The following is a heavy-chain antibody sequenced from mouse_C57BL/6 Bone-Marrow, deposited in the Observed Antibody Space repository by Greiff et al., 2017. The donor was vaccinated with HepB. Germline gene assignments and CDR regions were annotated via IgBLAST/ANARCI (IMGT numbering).Heavy chain of an antibody. D-gene: IGHD2-1*01. CDR3: ANGNYFDY. Sequence: EVQLQESGGGLVKPGGSLKLSCAASGFTFSSYTMSWVRQTPEKRLEWVATISGGGGNTYYPDSVKGRFTISRDNAKNTLYLQMSSLRSEDTALYYCANGNYFDYWGQGTTLTVSS. V-gene: IGHV5-9*01. CDR1: GFTFSSYT. CDR2: ISGGGGNT. J-gene: IGHJ2*01.